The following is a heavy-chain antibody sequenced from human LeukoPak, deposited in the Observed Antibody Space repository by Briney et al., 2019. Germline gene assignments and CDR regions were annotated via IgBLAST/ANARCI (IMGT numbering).Heavy chain of an antibody. Sequence: ASVKVSCKASGYTFINYYMHWVRQAPGQGLGWMGIINPSGGSTRYAQKFQGRVTMTRDTSTSTVYMELSSLRSEDTAVYYCARSYSGSYYAESGVDYWGQGTLVTVSS. D-gene: IGHD1-26*01. J-gene: IGHJ4*02. CDR2: INPSGGST. CDR1: GYTFINYY. CDR3: ARSYSGSYYAESGVDY. V-gene: IGHV1-46*01.